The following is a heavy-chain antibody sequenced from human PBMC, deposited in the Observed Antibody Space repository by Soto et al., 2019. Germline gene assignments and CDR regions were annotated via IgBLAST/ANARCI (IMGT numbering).Heavy chain of an antibody. V-gene: IGHV4-30-2*01. CDR1: GGSISSGGYS. Sequence: SETLSLTCTVSGGSISSGGYSWSWIRQPPXXXXXXIGDINHSGSTNYNPSLKSRVTXSVXTXKNQFSXKLSSVTAADTAVYYCVRFWPPPYSDALTDYTDAFDYWGQGTLVTVSS. D-gene: IGHD3-9*01. J-gene: IGHJ4*02. CDR2: INHSGST. CDR3: VRFWPPPYSDALTDYTDAFDY.